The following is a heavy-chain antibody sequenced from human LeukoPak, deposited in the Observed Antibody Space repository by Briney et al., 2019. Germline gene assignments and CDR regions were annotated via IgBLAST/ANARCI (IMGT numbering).Heavy chain of an antibody. J-gene: IGHJ3*02. CDR1: GFTLRNYG. V-gene: IGHV3-33*06. CDR2: IWSNGVNK. CDR3: VKERAPFDAFDI. Sequence: RGSLRHSCAASGFTLRNYGIHWVRQTPRRGLERVAVIWSNGVNKYYGDSVKGRFTTSRDNSENTLSLQMNDLRAEDTGVYYCVKERAPFDAFDIWGQGTVVTVS.